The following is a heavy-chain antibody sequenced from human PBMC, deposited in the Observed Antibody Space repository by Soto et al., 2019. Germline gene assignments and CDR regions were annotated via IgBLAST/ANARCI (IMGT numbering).Heavy chain of an antibody. D-gene: IGHD3-9*01. Sequence: EVQLVESGGGFVQPGESLRLSCAASGFTFSLSAMSWVRQAPGRGLEWVSSISGGGSSTDYAESVKGRFTISRDNSKNTVHLQMNSPRAEDTAVYYCAKGPEYDILTGCDFWGQGALVTVSS. CDR1: GFTFSLSA. V-gene: IGHV3-23*04. CDR3: AKGPEYDILTGCDF. J-gene: IGHJ4*02. CDR2: ISGGGSST.